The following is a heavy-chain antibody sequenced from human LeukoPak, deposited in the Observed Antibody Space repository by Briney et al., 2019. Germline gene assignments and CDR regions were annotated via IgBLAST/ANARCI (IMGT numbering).Heavy chain of an antibody. CDR2: ISSSGGTI. J-gene: IGHJ4*02. CDR3: ARDRVSYYDSSGYFPNDY. D-gene: IGHD3-22*01. CDR1: GFTFSDYY. Sequence: PGGSLRLSCAASGFTFSDYYMSWIRQAPGKGLEWVSYISSSGGTIYYADSVKGRFTISRDNAKNSLYLQMNSLRAEDTAVYYCARDRVSYYDSSGYFPNDYWGQGTLVTVSS. V-gene: IGHV3-11*01.